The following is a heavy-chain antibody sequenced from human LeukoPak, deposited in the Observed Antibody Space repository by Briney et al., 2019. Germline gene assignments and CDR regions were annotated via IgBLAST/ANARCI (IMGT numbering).Heavy chain of an antibody. CDR1: GGTFSSYA. CDR3: ARRVVLFMGQDNDAFDI. CDR2: IIPIFGTA. J-gene: IGHJ3*02. V-gene: IGHV1-69*05. Sequence: SVKVSCKASGGTFSSYAISWVRQAPGQGLEWMGRIIPIFGTANYAQKFQGRVTITTDESTSTAYMELSSLRSEDTAVYYCARRVVLFMGQDNDAFDIWGLGTMVTVSS. D-gene: IGHD3-3*01.